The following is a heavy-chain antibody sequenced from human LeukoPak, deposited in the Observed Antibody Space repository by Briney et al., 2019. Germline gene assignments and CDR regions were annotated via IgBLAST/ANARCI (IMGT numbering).Heavy chain of an antibody. V-gene: IGHV6-1*01. Sequence: SQTLSLTCAISGDSVSSNSAAWNWIRQSPSRGLEWLGRTYYRSKWYNDYAVSVKSRITINPDTSKNQFSLQLNSVTPEDTAVYYCARAYKLGGSYYYYYMDVWGKGTTVTVSS. J-gene: IGHJ6*03. CDR3: ARAYKLGGSYYYYYMDV. D-gene: IGHD1-14*01. CDR1: GDSVSSNSAA. CDR2: TYYRSKWYN.